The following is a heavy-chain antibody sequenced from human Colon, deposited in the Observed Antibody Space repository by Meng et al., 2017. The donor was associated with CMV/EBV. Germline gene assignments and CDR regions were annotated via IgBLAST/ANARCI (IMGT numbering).Heavy chain of an antibody. J-gene: IGHJ6*02. CDR3: ARGSNTYYGMDV. V-gene: IGHV3-21*01. CDR2: ISGGGGSI. CDR1: GLTLSSMY. D-gene: IGHD6-13*01. Sequence: GESLKISCAGSGLTLSSMYMHWVRQAPGKGLEWVSSISGGGGSIWYADSMKGRFTVSRNNAKNSQYLQLNSLRAEDTAVYYCARGSNTYYGMDVWGQGTTVTVSS.